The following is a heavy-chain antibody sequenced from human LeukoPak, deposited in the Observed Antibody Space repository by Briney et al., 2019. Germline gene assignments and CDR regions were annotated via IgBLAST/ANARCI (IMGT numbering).Heavy chain of an antibody. CDR2: IYYSGST. D-gene: IGHD3-22*01. Sequence: PSETLSLTCTVSGGSISSYYWSWIRQPPGKGLEWIGYIYYSGSTNYNPSLKSRVTISVDTSKNQFSLKLSSVTAADTAVYYCARELIESEFDPWGRGTLVTVSS. J-gene: IGHJ5*02. V-gene: IGHV4-59*01. CDR3: ARELIESEFDP. CDR1: GGSISSYY.